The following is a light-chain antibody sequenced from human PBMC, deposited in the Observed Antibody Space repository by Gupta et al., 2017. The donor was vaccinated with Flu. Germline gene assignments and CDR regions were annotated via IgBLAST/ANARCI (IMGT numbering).Light chain of an antibody. Sequence: EIVLTQSPGTLSLSPGERATLSCRASQSVSSGYLAWYQQKPGQAPRLLIYGTSSRATGIPDRFSGSGSGTDFTLTISRLEPEDFAVYYCQQYSSSPPGLTFGGGTKVEIK. CDR2: GTS. CDR3: QQYSSSPPGLT. V-gene: IGKV3-20*01. CDR1: QSVSSGY. J-gene: IGKJ4*01.